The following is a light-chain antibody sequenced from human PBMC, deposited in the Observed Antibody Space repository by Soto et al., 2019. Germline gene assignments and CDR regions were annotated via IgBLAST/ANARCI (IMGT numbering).Light chain of an antibody. CDR2: GAS. CDR3: QQYNDWLWT. J-gene: IGKJ1*01. CDR1: QSVTYN. Sequence: ETMLTQSPATLSASPGERVTVSCRATQSVTYNLAWYQQKPGQAPRLLIDGASTRATGIPARSSGRGSGTEFTLTIASLQSEDFAVYYCQQYNDWLWTFGQGTKVDIK. V-gene: IGKV3-15*01.